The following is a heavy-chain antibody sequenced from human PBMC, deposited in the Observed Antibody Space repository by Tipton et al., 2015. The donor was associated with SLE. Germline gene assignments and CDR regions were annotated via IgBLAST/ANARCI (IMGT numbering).Heavy chain of an antibody. CDR1: GYSISSGYY. CDR2: IYHSGST. D-gene: IGHD2-8*02. Sequence: TLSLTCTVSGYSISSGYYWGWIRQPPGKGLEWIGTIYHSGSTYYNPSLKSRVTISVDTSKNQFSLKLSSVTAADTAVYYCARDRGTDYYYYYMDVWGKGTTVTVSS. CDR3: ARDRGTDYYYYYMDV. J-gene: IGHJ6*03. V-gene: IGHV4-38-2*02.